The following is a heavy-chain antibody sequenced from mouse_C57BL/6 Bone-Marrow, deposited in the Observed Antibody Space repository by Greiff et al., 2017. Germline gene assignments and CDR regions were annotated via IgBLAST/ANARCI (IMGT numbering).Heavy chain of an antibody. CDR3: ARWHYGHDGWYFDV. CDR2: IDPTSGGT. Sequence: VQLQQPGAELVKPGASVKLSCKASGYTFTSYWMPWVKQRPGRGLEWIGRIDPTSGGTKYNEKFKSKATLTVDKPSSTAYMQLSSLTSEDSAVYYCARWHYGHDGWYFDVWGTGTTVTVS. V-gene: IGHV1-72*01. J-gene: IGHJ1*03. D-gene: IGHD2-2*01. CDR1: GYTFTSYW.